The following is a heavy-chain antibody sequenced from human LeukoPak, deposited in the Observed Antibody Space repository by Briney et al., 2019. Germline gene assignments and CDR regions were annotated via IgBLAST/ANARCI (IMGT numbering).Heavy chain of an antibody. J-gene: IGHJ4*02. Sequence: GGSLRLSCAASGFTFSSYSMTWVHQAPGKGLEWVSVISVSGGSTYYADYVKGRFTIYRDNSKNTLYLQMQSLRAEDTAVYYGENRPGNYDILTQYYFDYWGQGTLVTVSS. V-gene: IGHV3-23*01. D-gene: IGHD3-9*01. CDR1: GFTFSSYS. CDR2: ISVSGGST. CDR3: ENRPGNYDILTQYYFDY.